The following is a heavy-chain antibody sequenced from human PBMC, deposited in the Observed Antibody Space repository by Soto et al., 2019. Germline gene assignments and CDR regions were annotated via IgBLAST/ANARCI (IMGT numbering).Heavy chain of an antibody. J-gene: IGHJ4*02. CDR3: ARVVREAAGTKGEDFDY. D-gene: IGHD6-13*01. Sequence: SVKVSCKASGVTFSSYTISWVRQAPGQGLEWMGRIIPILGIANYAQKFQGRVTITADKSTSTAYMELSSLRSEDTAVYYCARVVREAAGTKGEDFDYWGQGTLVTVSS. V-gene: IGHV1-69*02. CDR2: IIPILGIA. CDR1: GVTFSSYT.